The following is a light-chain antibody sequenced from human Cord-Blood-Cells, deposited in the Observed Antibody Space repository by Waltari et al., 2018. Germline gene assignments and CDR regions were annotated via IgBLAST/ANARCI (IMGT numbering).Light chain of an antibody. CDR2: DVS. V-gene: IGLV2-14*01. CDR1: SSDVGGYNY. Sequence: QSALTQPASVSGSPGQSITISCTGTSSDVGGYNYVSWYQQHPGQAPKRMSYDVSNRPSGVSNRFSGSKAGNTASLTISGLQAEGEADYYCSSYTSSSTPVVFGGGTKLTVL. J-gene: IGLJ2*01. CDR3: SSYTSSSTPVV.